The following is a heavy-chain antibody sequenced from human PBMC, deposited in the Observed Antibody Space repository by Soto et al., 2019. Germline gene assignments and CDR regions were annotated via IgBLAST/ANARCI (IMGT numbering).Heavy chain of an antibody. D-gene: IGHD1-26*01. Sequence: QVQLVQSGAEVKKPGASVKVSCKASGYTFTSYYMHWVRQAPGQGLEWMGIINPSGGSTSYPQKYQGRVTMTRDTSTSTVYMELSSRSSEDTAVYYCARDRGQRYSGSYSSYYFDYWGQGTLVTVSS. CDR3: ARDRGQRYSGSYSSYYFDY. CDR1: GYTFTSYY. J-gene: IGHJ4*02. V-gene: IGHV1-46*01. CDR2: INPSGGST.